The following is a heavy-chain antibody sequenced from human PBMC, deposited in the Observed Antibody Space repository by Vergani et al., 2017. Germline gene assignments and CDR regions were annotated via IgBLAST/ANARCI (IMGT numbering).Heavy chain of an antibody. CDR3: ASSKDPGTFDY. D-gene: IGHD2-2*01. J-gene: IGHJ4*02. CDR2: ISNSGNTI. V-gene: IGHV3-11*01. CDR1: GFSFSDHY. Sequence: QVQLVESGGGLVKPGGSLRLSCAASGFSFSDHYMTWIRQAPGKGLEWVSYISNSGNTIEYADSVKGRFSISRDNAKSSLFLQMDSLRAEDTAVYYCASSKDPGTFDYWGQGTLVTVSS.